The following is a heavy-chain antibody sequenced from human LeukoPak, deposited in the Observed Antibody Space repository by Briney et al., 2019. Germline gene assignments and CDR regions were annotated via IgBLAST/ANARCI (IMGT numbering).Heavy chain of an antibody. D-gene: IGHD3-3*01. CDR1: GGSISSGSYY. CDR2: IYTSGNT. V-gene: IGHV4-61*02. CDR3: ARSIFGVDPPGS. J-gene: IGHJ5*02. Sequence: SSETLSLTCTVSGGSISSGSYYWSWIRQPAGKGLEWIGRIYTSGNTNYNPSLKSRVTISVDTSKNQFSLKLSSVTAADTAVYYCARSIFGVDPPGSWGQGTLVTVSS.